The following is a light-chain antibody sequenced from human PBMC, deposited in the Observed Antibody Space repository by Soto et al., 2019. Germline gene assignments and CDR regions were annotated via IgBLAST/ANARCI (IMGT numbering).Light chain of an antibody. J-gene: IGLJ2*01. Sequence: QPVLTQPPSVSGSPGQSVTISCTGTSSDVGSYNRVSWYQQPPGTAPKLMIYEVSNRPSGVPDRFSGSKSGNTASLTISGLQAEDEADYFCSSYAGSSTVVFGGGTKLTV. CDR1: SSDVGSYNR. CDR3: SSYAGSSTVV. V-gene: IGLV2-18*02. CDR2: EVS.